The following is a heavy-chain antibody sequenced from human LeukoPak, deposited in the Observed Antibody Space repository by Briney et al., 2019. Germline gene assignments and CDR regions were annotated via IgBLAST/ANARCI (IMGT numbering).Heavy chain of an antibody. CDR2: ISSSSSYI. Sequence: GGSLRLSCAASGFTFSSYSMNWVRQAPGKGLEWVSSISSSSSYIYYADSVKGRFTIPRDNAKNTLYLQMNSLRAEDTAVYYCAREVTTVTTFGFDYWGQGTLVTVSP. V-gene: IGHV3-21*01. D-gene: IGHD4-17*01. CDR3: AREVTTVTTFGFDY. CDR1: GFTFSSYS. J-gene: IGHJ4*02.